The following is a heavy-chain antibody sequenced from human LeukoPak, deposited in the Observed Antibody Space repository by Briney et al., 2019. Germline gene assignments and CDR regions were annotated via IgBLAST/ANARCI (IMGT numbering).Heavy chain of an antibody. J-gene: IGHJ5*02. Sequence: KPSETLSLTCAVSGYSISSGYYWGWIRQPPGKGLEWIGSIYHSGSTYYNPSLKSRVTISVDTSKNQFSLKLSSVTAADTAVYYCARSSNWFDPWGQGTLVTVSS. D-gene: IGHD6-6*01. CDR1: GYSISSGYY. CDR2: IYHSGST. V-gene: IGHV4-38-2*01. CDR3: ARSSNWFDP.